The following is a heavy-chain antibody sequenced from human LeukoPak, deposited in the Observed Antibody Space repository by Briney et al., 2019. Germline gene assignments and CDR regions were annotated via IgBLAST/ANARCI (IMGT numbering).Heavy chain of an antibody. J-gene: IGHJ4*02. Sequence: PGGSLRLSCTASGFTFGVYFVSWFRHAPGKGLEWIGFISGGTTEYAASVKGRFTISRDDSTSIAYLQMNSLTTEDTAVYYCSRGSGWLSVYWGQGTLVTVSS. V-gene: IGHV3-49*03. CDR2: ISGGTT. CDR3: SRGSGWLSVY. D-gene: IGHD6-19*01. CDR1: GFTFGVYF.